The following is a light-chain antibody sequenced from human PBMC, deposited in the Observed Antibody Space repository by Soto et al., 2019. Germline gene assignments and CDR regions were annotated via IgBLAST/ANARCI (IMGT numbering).Light chain of an antibody. CDR1: QSVSNN. CDR3: QQYNNWPPIT. J-gene: IGKJ5*01. V-gene: IGKV3-15*01. CDR2: YAS. Sequence: EIMMTQSPATLSVSPGERATLSCRASQSVSNNLAWYQQKPGQAPRLLIYYASTRATGIPARFSGSGSGTDFTPTISSLQSEDFALYYCQQYNNWPPITFGQGTRLEIK.